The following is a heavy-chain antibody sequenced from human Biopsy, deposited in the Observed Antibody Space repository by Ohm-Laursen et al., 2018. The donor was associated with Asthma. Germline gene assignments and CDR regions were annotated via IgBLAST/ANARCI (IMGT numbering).Heavy chain of an antibody. CDR3: ASDFPKDYVRYNFQF. V-gene: IGHV1-24*01. J-gene: IGHJ4*02. CDR1: GYSLTDLS. D-gene: IGHD4-17*01. CDR2: HDHEEGET. Sequence: AASVKVSCKISGYSLTDLSMHWVRQAPGQGLEWMGGHDHEEGETVNARRFQGRVTMTEDTSTDTAYMELSSLSSDDTAVYYCASDFPKDYVRYNFQFWGQGTLVTVSS.